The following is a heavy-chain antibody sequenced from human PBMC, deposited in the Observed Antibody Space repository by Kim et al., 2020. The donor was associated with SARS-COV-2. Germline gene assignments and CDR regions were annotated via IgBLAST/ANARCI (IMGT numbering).Heavy chain of an antibody. Sequence: PVKGRFTISRDDSKNTLYLQMNSLKTEDTAVYYCTTSFFGDLTLSYGMDVWGQGTTVTVSS. V-gene: IGHV3-15*01. J-gene: IGHJ6*02. D-gene: IGHD2-21*02. CDR3: TTSFFGDLTLSYGMDV.